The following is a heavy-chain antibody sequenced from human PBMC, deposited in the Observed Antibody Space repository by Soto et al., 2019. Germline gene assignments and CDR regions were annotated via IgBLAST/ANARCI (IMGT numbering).Heavy chain of an antibody. CDR1: GFTFSSYA. CDR2: ISGSGGST. V-gene: IGHV3-23*01. J-gene: IGHJ4*02. D-gene: IGHD3-3*01. Sequence: GGSLRLSCAASGFTFSSYAMSWVRQAPGKGLEWVSAISGSGGSTYYADSVKGRFTISRDNSKNTLYLQMNSLRAEDTAVYYCAKPPNDFWSGSPEYYFDYWGQGTLVTVSS. CDR3: AKPPNDFWSGSPEYYFDY.